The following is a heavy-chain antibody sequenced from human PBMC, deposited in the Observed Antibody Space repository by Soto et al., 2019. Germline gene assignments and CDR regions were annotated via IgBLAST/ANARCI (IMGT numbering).Heavy chain of an antibody. CDR3: ARDLGANYYDSSGYYY. V-gene: IGHV1-69*01. CDR1: GGTFSSYA. D-gene: IGHD3-22*01. J-gene: IGHJ4*02. CDR2: IIPIFGTA. Sequence: QVQLVQSGAEVKKPGSSVKVSCKASGGTFSSYAISWVRQAPGHGLEWMGGIIPIFGTANYARQFQGRVTITADESTSTAYMELSSLRSEDTAVYYFARDLGANYYDSSGYYYWGQGNLVTVSS.